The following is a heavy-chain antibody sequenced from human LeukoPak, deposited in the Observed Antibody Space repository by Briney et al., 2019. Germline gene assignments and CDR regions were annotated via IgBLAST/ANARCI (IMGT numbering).Heavy chain of an antibody. D-gene: IGHD3-16*01. CDR1: GFTFSSYA. V-gene: IGHV3-23*01. CDR3: TKDREYSYVYDAFDI. Sequence: GGSLRLSCAASGFTFSSYAMSWVRQAPGKGLEWVSGMSGSGGSTYYADSVKGRFTISRDNSKNTLYLQMNTLRAEDTAVYYCTKDREYSYVYDAFDIWGQGTLVTVSS. J-gene: IGHJ3*02. CDR2: MSGSGGST.